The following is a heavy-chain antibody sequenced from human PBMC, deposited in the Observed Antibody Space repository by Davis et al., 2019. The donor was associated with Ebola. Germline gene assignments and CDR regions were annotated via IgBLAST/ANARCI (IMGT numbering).Heavy chain of an antibody. Sequence: PGGSLRLSCAASGFTFSSYSMNWVRQAPGKGLEWVSSISSSSSYIYYADSVKGRFTIPRDNAKNSLYLQMNSLRAEDTAVYYCARGGLGYCSGGSCNFDYWGQGTLVTVSS. CDR1: GFTFSSYS. D-gene: IGHD2-15*01. J-gene: IGHJ4*02. V-gene: IGHV3-21*01. CDR2: ISSSSSYI. CDR3: ARGGLGYCSGGSCNFDY.